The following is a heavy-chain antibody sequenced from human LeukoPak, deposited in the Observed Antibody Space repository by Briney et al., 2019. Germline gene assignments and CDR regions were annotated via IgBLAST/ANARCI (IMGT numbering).Heavy chain of an antibody. Sequence: ASVKVSCKASGYTFTSYGISWVRQAPGQGLEWMGWISAYNGNTNYEQKLQGRVTMTTDTSTSTAYMELRSLRSDDTAVYYCARRGLRYFGRNRYGMEVWGQGTTVTASS. CDR2: ISAYNGNT. V-gene: IGHV1-18*01. CDR3: ARRGLRYFGRNRYGMEV. J-gene: IGHJ6*02. CDR1: GYTFTSYG. D-gene: IGHD3-9*01.